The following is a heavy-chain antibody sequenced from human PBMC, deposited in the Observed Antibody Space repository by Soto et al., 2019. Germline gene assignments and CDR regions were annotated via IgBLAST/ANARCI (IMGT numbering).Heavy chain of an antibody. J-gene: IGHJ5*01. D-gene: IGHD6-13*01. V-gene: IGHV2-5*02. CDR3: ANRSVSNTWSPRPCDS. CDR2: IYWGDDK. Sequence: QLPLKEAGPTLVKPTQTLTLTCTFSGFSLSTSGVGVGWFRQPPGKALEWLAIIYWGDDKRYSPALKSRLTISETTSKTQVLLTMMSMDPAATATSFCANRSVSNTWSPRPCDSWCPGTLVTFSS. CDR1: GFSLSTSGVG.